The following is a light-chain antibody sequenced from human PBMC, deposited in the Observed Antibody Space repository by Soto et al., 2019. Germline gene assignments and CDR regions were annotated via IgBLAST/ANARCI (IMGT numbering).Light chain of an antibody. CDR1: SSDVGSYHL. Sequence: QSALTQPASVSGSPGQSITISCTGTSSDVGSYHLVSWYQQHPGKAPKLMIYEVSKRPSGVSNRFSGSKSGNTASLTISGLQAEDEADYYCCSYADSSTPHVVFGGGTKLTVL. V-gene: IGLV2-23*02. CDR3: CSYADSSTPHVV. CDR2: EVS. J-gene: IGLJ2*01.